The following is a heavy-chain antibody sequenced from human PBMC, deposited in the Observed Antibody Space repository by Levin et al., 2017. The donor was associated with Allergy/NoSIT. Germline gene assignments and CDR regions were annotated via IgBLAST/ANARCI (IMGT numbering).Heavy chain of an antibody. J-gene: IGHJ6*02. CDR2: ISGSGGNS. V-gene: IGHV3-23*01. CDR3: AKDRSSWYATDDYYYYGMDV. Sequence: GGSLRLSCAASGFTFSSYAMNWVRLAPGKGLEWVSGISGSGGNSYYADSVKGQLTISRDNSENMVYLQMNSLRAEDTAVYYCAKDRSSWYATDDYYYYGMDVWGQGTTVTVSS. D-gene: IGHD6-13*01. CDR1: GFTFSSYA.